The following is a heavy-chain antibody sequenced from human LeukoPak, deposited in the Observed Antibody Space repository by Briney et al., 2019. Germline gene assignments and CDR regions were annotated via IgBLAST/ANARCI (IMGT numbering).Heavy chain of an antibody. CDR2: TQTSGST. CDR1: GGSIRSYH. J-gene: IGHJ5*02. Sequence: PSETLSLTCTVSGGSIRSYHWSWIRQPAGKGLEWIGRTQTSGSTNYNPSLKSRVTVSVDNSNNQFSLRLTSVTAADTAVYYCARDASRYCSGGSCNPGWLDPWGQGILVIVSS. V-gene: IGHV4-4*07. D-gene: IGHD2-15*01. CDR3: ARDASRYCSGGSCNPGWLDP.